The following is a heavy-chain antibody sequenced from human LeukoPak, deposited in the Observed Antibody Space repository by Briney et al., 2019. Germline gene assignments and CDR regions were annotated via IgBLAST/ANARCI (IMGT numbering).Heavy chain of an antibody. V-gene: IGHV4-34*01. CDR2: SYESGTT. CDR3: ARGAWATRLGS. J-gene: IGHJ4*02. CDR1: GESLNSYY. D-gene: IGHD2-15*01. Sequence: SETLSLTCAVYGESLNSYYWSWVRQPPGEGLEWIGESYESGTTEYNPSLKSRVTISMVPSKQQFSLSLSSVTAADTAVYYCARGAWATRLGSWGLGTPVIVSS.